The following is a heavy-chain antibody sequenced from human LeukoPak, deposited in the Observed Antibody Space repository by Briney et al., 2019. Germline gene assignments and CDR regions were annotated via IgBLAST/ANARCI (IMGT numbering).Heavy chain of an antibody. Sequence: PSETLSLTCAVYGGSFSGYYWSWIRQPPRKGLEWIGEINHSGSTNYNPSLKSRVTISVDTSKNQFSLKLSSVTAADTAVYHCARGGRQWLRHGGLYFQHRGQGTLVTVSS. J-gene: IGHJ1*01. CDR3: ARGGRQWLRHGGLYFQH. CDR2: INHSGST. V-gene: IGHV4-34*01. CDR1: GGSFSGYY. D-gene: IGHD6-19*01.